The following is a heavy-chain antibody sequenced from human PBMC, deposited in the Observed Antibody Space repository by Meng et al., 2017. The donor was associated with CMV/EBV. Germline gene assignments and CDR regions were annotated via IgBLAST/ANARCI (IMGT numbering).Heavy chain of an antibody. CDR2: MNPNSGNT. J-gene: IGHJ6*02. CDR1: GHTFTSYD. CDR3: ARGFRDAGGTYYYYGMDV. Sequence: ASVKVSCKASGHTFTSYDINWVRQATGQGLEWMGWMNPNSGNTGYAQKFQGRVTITRNTSISTAYMELSSLRSEDTAVYYCARGFRDAGGTYYYYGMDVWGQGTTVTVSS. V-gene: IGHV1-8*03. D-gene: IGHD5-24*01.